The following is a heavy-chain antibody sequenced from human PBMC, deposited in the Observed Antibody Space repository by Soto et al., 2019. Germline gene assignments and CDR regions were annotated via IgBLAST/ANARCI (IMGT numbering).Heavy chain of an antibody. CDR1: GYTFTGYY. V-gene: IGHV1-2*04. Sequence: ASVKVSCKASGYTFTGYYMHWVRQAPGQGLEWMGWINPNSGGTNYAQKFQGWVTMTRDTSISTAYMELSRLRPDYTAVYYCAREDSNYVGDYFASWGQGPLVTVSS. D-gene: IGHD4-4*01. J-gene: IGHJ4*02. CDR2: INPNSGGT. CDR3: AREDSNYVGDYFAS.